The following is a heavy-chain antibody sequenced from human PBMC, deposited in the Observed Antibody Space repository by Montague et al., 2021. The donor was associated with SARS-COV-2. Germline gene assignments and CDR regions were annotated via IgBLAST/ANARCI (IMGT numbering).Heavy chain of an antibody. V-gene: IGHV3-23*03. CDR1: GFAFGTYA. CDR3: AKLTLTMEVGGTRCTWGYDH. CDR2: SYGGGGGA. D-gene: IGHD6-19*01. Sequence: SLRLSCAASGFAFGTYAMSWVRQAPGKGLEWVAVSYGGGGGAYHAHSVKGRFTISRDNSRNTLYLEMNSLRAEDTAVYYCAKLTLTMEVGGTRCTWGYDHWGQGTLVTVSS. J-gene: IGHJ4*02.